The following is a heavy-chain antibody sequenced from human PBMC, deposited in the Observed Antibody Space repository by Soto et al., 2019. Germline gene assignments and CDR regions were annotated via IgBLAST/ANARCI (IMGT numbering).Heavy chain of an antibody. D-gene: IGHD2-21*01. CDR3: TRGGDAYKNGH. CDR2: IHYSGST. Sequence: ETLSLTCTVPGGSVNIGTYCWSWIRQPPGKGLEWIGFIHYSGSTNYNPSLKSRVTMSVDTSKNQFSLKLTSVNAADTAVYYCTRGGDAYKNGHWGQGTLVTVSS. V-gene: IGHV4-61*01. CDR1: GGSVNIGTYC. J-gene: IGHJ4*02.